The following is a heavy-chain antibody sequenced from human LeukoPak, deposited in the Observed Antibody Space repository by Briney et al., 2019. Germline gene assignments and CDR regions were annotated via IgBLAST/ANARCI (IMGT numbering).Heavy chain of an antibody. J-gene: IGHJ4*02. V-gene: IGHV4-34*01. D-gene: IGHD2-2*01. CDR2: INHSGSA. Sequence: SETLSLTCAVYGGSFSGYYWSWIRQPPGKGLEWIGEINHSGSANYNPSLKSRVTISVDTSKNQFSLKLSSVTAADTAVYYCARRPYAEPFVDYWGQGTLVTVSS. CDR3: ARRPYAEPFVDY. CDR1: GGSFSGYY.